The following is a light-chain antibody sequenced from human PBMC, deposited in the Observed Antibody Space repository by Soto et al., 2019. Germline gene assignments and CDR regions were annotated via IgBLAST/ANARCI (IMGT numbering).Light chain of an antibody. Sequence: QSALTQPASVSGSPGQSITISCTGTSGDVGGYNFVSWYQQHPGKAPKLIIYEVSNRPSGVSNRFSGSKSGNTASLTISGLQAEDEADYYCSSYTSSSTLGVFGGGTKLTVL. CDR2: EVS. CDR3: SSYTSSSTLGV. V-gene: IGLV2-14*01. J-gene: IGLJ3*02. CDR1: SGDVGGYNF.